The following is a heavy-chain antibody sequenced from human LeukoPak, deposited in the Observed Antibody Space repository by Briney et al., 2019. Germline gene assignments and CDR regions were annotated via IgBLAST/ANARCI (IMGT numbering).Heavy chain of an antibody. J-gene: IGHJ4*02. V-gene: IGHV3-48*01. CDR1: GFTFSSYS. Sequence: GGSLRLSCAASGFTFSSYSMNWVRQAPGKGLEWVSYISSSSSTIYYAGSVKGRFTISRDNAKNSLFLQMNSLRAEDTAVYYCARINSSSFPHFDYWGQGTLVTVSS. D-gene: IGHD6-6*01. CDR3: ARINSSSFPHFDY. CDR2: ISSSSSTI.